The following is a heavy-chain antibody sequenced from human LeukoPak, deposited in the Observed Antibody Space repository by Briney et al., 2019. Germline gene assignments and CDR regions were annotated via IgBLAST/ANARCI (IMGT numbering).Heavy chain of an antibody. J-gene: IGHJ3*02. CDR1: GFTFSDYA. Sequence: PGGSLRLSCAASGFTFSDYAMSWVRQATGKGLEWVSGIGNSGHSTYYADSVKGRFTISRDNSRNTLYPQMNSLRVEDTALFYCAKDFSSGYLGDGFDIWGQGTMVTVSA. D-gene: IGHD3-22*01. V-gene: IGHV3-23*01. CDR3: AKDFSSGYLGDGFDI. CDR2: IGNSGHST.